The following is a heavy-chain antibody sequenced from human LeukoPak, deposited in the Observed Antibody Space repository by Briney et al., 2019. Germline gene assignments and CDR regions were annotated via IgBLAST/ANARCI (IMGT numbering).Heavy chain of an antibody. CDR3: ASTRGYSYGKHGPFDY. Sequence: PSQTLSLTCAVSGGSLSSGGYSWSWIRQPPGKGLEWIRYIYHSGSTYYNPSLKSRVTISVDRSKNQFSLKLSSVTAADTAVYYCASTRGYSYGKHGPFDYWGQGTLVTVSS. V-gene: IGHV4-30-2*01. J-gene: IGHJ4*02. D-gene: IGHD5-18*01. CDR1: GGSLSSGGYS. CDR2: IYHSGST.